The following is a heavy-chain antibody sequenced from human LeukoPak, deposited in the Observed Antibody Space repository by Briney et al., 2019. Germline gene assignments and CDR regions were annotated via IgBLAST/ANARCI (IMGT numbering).Heavy chain of an antibody. J-gene: IGHJ4*02. D-gene: IGHD1-26*01. CDR3: ARGFTSGSSNLDF. V-gene: IGHV3-48*04. CDR1: GFTFSSYS. CDR2: ITGSGSGI. Sequence: GGSLRLSCAASGFTFSSYSMNWVRQAPGKGLEWVSYITGSGSGIIYADSVKGRFTISRDNAKNSLYLQMNSLRAEDTAVYYCARGFTSGSSNLDFWGQGTLVTVSS.